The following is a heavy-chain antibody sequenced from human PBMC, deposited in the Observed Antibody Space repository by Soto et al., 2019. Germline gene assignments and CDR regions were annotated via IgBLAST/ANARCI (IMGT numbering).Heavy chain of an antibody. J-gene: IGHJ3*02. V-gene: IGHV1-69*04. CDR3: ARGHDYDGNSNAFVI. Sequence: QVQLVQSGAEVKKPGSSMKVSCKASGGTFSTSSLTWVRQAPRQRPAWRGNILPIVRTADYAHTFQDRVTITAHKATNTPYMELRRPFSEDTAVYYWARGHDYDGNSNAFVIWGQETVVTVSS. D-gene: IGHD3-16*01. CDR2: ILPIVRTA. CDR1: GGTFSTSS.